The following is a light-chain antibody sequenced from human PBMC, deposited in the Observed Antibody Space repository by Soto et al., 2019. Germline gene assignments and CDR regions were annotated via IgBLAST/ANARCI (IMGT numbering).Light chain of an antibody. CDR3: QQYGRSPIP. V-gene: IGKV3-15*01. CDR1: QSLSSN. J-gene: IGKJ5*01. CDR2: GAS. Sequence: ASQSLSSNLAWYQQKPGQAHRLLIYGASTRATGIPARFSGSGSGTEFTLTISSLQSEDFAVYYCQQYGRSPIPFGQGTRMEIK.